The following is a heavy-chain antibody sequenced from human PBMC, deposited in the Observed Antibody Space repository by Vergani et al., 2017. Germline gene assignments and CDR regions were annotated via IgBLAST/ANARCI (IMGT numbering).Heavy chain of an antibody. Sequence: EVQLVESGGGLVQPGGSLRLSCAASGFTFSSYSMNWVRQAPGKGLEWVSYISSSSTIYYADSVKGRFTISRDNAKNSLYLQMNSLRAEDTAVYYCAREERFLEWLIFDYWGQGTLVTVSS. V-gene: IGHV3-48*01. D-gene: IGHD3-3*01. CDR1: GFTFSSYS. CDR3: AREERFLEWLIFDY. J-gene: IGHJ4*02. CDR2: ISSSSTI.